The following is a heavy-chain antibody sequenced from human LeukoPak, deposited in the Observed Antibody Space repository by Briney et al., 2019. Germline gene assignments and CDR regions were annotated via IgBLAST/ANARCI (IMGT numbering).Heavy chain of an antibody. J-gene: IGHJ6*03. CDR1: GFTFSSYW. Sequence: GGSLRLSCAAPGFTFSSYWMSWVRQAPGKGLEWVANIKQDGSEKYYVDSVKGRFTISRDNAKNSLYLQMNSLRAEDTAVYYCAKGFQGYSSSWLLGHYYYYMDVWGKGTTVTVSS. CDR3: AKGFQGYSSSWLLGHYYYYMDV. V-gene: IGHV3-7*03. D-gene: IGHD6-13*01. CDR2: IKQDGSEK.